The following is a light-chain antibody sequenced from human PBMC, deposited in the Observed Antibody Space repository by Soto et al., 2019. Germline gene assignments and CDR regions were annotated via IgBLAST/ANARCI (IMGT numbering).Light chain of an antibody. CDR3: SLYTSENTDV. CDR1: SPDFVTYNR. J-gene: IGLJ1*01. Sequence: QSALTQPPSVSGSPGQSVTISCTGTSPDFVTYNRVSWYQQPPGTAPKLITYEYRNRPSGVPDRFSGSKSGNTASLTISGLQAADEADYYCSLYTSENTDVLGTGTKVTVL. V-gene: IGLV2-18*01. CDR2: EYR.